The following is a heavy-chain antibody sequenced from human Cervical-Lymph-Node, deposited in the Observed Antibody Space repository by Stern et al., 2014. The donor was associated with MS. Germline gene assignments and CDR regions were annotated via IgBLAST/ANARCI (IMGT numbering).Heavy chain of an antibody. CDR3: ARDGIEVAISGAFDI. J-gene: IGHJ3*02. CDR1: GYSFTSYP. Sequence: QVQLGQSGAEVKKPGASVKISCQASGYSFTSYPLHWVRLAPGHGLEWMGSVDPSDGSTSYPQKFQGRVTMTRDTSTSTVYMELSSLRSEDTAVYHCARDGIEVAISGAFDIWGQGTMVTVSS. CDR2: VDPSDGST. V-gene: IGHV1-46*01. D-gene: IGHD2-21*01.